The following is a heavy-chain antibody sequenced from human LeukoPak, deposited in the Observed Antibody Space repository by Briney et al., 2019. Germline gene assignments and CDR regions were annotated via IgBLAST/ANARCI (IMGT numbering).Heavy chain of an antibody. D-gene: IGHD3-10*01. CDR1: GFTFSSYA. CDR3: ARATGSGSYIVYYYGMDV. Sequence: GRSLRLSCAASGFTFSSYAMHWVRQAPGKGLEGVAVISYDGSNKYYADSAKGRFTISRDNSKNTLYLQMNSLRAEDTAVYYCARATGSGSYIVYYYGMDVWGQGTTVTVSS. CDR2: ISYDGSNK. J-gene: IGHJ6*02. V-gene: IGHV3-30-3*01.